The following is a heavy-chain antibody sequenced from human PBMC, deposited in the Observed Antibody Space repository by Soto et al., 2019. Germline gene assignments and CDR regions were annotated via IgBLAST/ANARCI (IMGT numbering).Heavy chain of an antibody. CDR2: IYYSGST. D-gene: IGHD5-12*01. Sequence: QVQLQESGPGLVKPSETLSLTCTVSGGSVSSGSYYWSWIRQPPGKGLEWIGYIYYSGSTNYTPSLKRRVTISVDASKIQFSLKLSSVTAADTAVYYCARDRGYSGYDEYYYYGMDVWGQGTTVTVSS. J-gene: IGHJ6*02. V-gene: IGHV4-61*01. CDR1: GGSVSSGSYY. CDR3: ARDRGYSGYDEYYYYGMDV.